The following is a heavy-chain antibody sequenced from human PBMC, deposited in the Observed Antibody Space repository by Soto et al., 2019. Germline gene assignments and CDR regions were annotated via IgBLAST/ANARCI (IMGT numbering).Heavy chain of an antibody. D-gene: IGHD6-13*01. V-gene: IGHV5-51*01. Sequence: VEALKISWQCSGYTFSNFWIAWVLELPGKGLEWMGIIYPGDYETRYSPSFHGKVTISADRSIGTAYLQWSSLEASDSAFYFCARSPRSSPYFDYWGQGALVTVSS. CDR3: ARSPRSSPYFDY. CDR1: GYTFSNFW. J-gene: IGHJ4*02. CDR2: IYPGDYET.